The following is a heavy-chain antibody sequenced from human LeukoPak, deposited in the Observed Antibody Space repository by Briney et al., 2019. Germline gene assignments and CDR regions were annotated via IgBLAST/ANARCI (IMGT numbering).Heavy chain of an antibody. Sequence: SVKVSCKASGGTFSSYTISWVRQAPGQGLEWMGRIIPILGIANYAQKFQGRVTITADKPTSTAYMELSSLRSEDTAVYYCASRSSVIREDYWGQGTLVTVSS. CDR1: GGTFSSYT. J-gene: IGHJ4*02. CDR3: ASRSSVIREDY. CDR2: IIPILGIA. V-gene: IGHV1-69*02. D-gene: IGHD4-11*01.